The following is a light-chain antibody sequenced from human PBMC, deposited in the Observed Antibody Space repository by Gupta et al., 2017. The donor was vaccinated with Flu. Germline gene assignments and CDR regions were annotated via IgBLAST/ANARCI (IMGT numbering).Light chain of an antibody. Sequence: DIVLSQSPGTLSLSQGERATLSCRASQSVSSSYLAWYQQKPGQAPRLLIYGASSRATGIPDRFSGSGSGTDFTLTISRLEPEDFAVYYCQQYGSSPRTFGQGTKVEIK. V-gene: IGKV3-20*01. CDR3: QQYGSSPRT. CDR1: QSVSSSY. CDR2: GAS. J-gene: IGKJ1*01.